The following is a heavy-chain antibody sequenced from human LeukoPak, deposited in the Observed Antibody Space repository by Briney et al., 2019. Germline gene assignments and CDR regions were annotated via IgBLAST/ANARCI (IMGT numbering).Heavy chain of an antibody. J-gene: IGHJ3*02. CDR2: IYHSGST. CDR1: GYSISSGYN. CDR3: AREPWSGYGDAFDI. Sequence: SETLSLTCTVSGYSISSGYNWGWIRQPPGKGLEWIGSIYHSGSTYYNPSLKSRVTISVDTSKNQFSLKLSSVTAADTAVYYCAREPWSGYGDAFDIWGQGTMVTVSS. D-gene: IGHD3-3*01. V-gene: IGHV4-38-2*02.